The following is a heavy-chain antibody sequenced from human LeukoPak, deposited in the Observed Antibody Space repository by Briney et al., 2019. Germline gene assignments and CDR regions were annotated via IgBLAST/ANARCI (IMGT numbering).Heavy chain of an antibody. CDR1: GGSISSGGYS. V-gene: IGHV4-61*08. D-gene: IGHD1-26*01. J-gene: IGHJ6*02. Sequence: PSETLSLTCAVSGGSISSGGYSWSWIRQPPGKGLEWIGYIYYSGSTNYNPSLKSRVTISVDTSKNQFSLKLSSVTAADTAVYYCARVTGELLWPYYYYGMDVWGQGTTVTVSS. CDR3: ARVTGELLWPYYYYGMDV. CDR2: IYYSGST.